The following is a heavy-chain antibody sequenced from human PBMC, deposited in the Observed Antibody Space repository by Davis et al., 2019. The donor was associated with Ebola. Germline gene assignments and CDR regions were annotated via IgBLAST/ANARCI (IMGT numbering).Heavy chain of an antibody. V-gene: IGHV3-66*04. J-gene: IGHJ6*02. CDR3: ARHYVYDYYMGLDV. Sequence: GESLKISCAASGFRVSGPYMSWVRQAPGKGLEWVSVIYTGGRTYYTDSVKGRFTISRDNSKNTIYLQMNSLRAEDTAVYYCARHYVYDYYMGLDVWGQGPRLPSP. D-gene: IGHD5/OR15-5a*01. CDR1: GFRVSGPY. CDR2: IYTGGRT.